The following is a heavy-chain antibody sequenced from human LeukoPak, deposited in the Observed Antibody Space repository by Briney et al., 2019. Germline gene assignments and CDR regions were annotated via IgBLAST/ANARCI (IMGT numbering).Heavy chain of an antibody. J-gene: IGHJ4*02. V-gene: IGHV3-21*01. CDR2: ISSSSSYI. D-gene: IGHD3-16*02. CDR3: AREAHIDDYVWGSYRPFDY. Sequence: PGGSLRLSCAASGFTFSSYSMNWVRQAPGKGLEWVSSISSSSSYIYYADSVKGRFTISRDNAKNSLYLQMNSLRAEDTAVYYCAREAHIDDYVWGSYRPFDYWGQGTLVTVSS. CDR1: GFTFSSYS.